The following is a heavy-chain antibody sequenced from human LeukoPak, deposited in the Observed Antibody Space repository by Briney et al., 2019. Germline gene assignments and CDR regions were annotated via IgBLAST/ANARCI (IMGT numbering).Heavy chain of an antibody. CDR1: GGSITSYC. V-gene: IGHV4-59*08. Sequence: SETLSLTCNVSGGSITSYCWNWIRQSPGKGLECGGDIYYTGSTNSNPSLKSRLTISLDTSKKQFSLNLSSVTAADTAIYYCASSYFYDGNRYFDYGGEGALVTVSS. CDR3: ASSYFYDGNRYFDY. D-gene: IGHD3-22*01. CDR2: IYYTGST. J-gene: IGHJ4*02.